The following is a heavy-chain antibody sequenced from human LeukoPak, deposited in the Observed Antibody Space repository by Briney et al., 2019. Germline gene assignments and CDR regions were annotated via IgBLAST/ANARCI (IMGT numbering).Heavy chain of an antibody. CDR2: ISYDGSNK. Sequence: GGSLRLSCAASGFTFSSYGMHWVRQAPGKGLEWVAVISYDGSNKYYADSVKGRFTISRDNSKNTLYLQMNSLRAEDTAVYYCARDLYSSDYWGQGTLVTVSS. D-gene: IGHD6-13*01. CDR3: ARDLYSSDY. V-gene: IGHV3-30*03. CDR1: GFTFSSYG. J-gene: IGHJ4*02.